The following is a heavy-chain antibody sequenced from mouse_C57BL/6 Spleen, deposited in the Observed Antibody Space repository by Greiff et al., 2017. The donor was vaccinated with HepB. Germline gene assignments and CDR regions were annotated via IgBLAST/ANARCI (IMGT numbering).Heavy chain of an antibody. CDR1: GYTFTSYW. J-gene: IGHJ1*03. CDR2: IYPGSGST. CDR3: ARHGSIYWYFDV. D-gene: IGHD1-1*01. Sequence: VQLQHPGAELVKPGASVKMSCKASGYTFTSYWITWVKQRPGQGLEWIGDIYPGSGSTNYNEKFKSKATLTVDTSSSTAYMQLSSLTSEDSAVYYCARHGSIYWYFDVWGTGTTVTVSS. V-gene: IGHV1-55*01.